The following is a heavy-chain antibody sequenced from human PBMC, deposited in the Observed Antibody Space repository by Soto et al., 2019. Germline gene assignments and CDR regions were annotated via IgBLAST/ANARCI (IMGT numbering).Heavy chain of an antibody. V-gene: IGHV1-69*02. CDR2: IIPILGIA. CDR3: GRGDPMVRGVIITEPDVLDI. Sequence: ASVKVSCKASGGTFSSYTISWVRQAPGQGLEWMGRIIPILGIANYAQKFQGRVTITADKSTSTAYMELSSLRSEDTAVYYCGRGDPMVRGVIITEPDVLDIGAQGTMVTVS. D-gene: IGHD3-10*01. J-gene: IGHJ3*02. CDR1: GGTFSSYT.